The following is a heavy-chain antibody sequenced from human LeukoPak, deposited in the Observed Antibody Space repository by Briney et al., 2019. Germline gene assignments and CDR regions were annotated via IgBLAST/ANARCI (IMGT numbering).Heavy chain of an antibody. CDR1: GGTFSSYA. CDR2: IIPIFGTA. CDR3: ATLTPWSGDDGGDLDY. V-gene: IGHV1-69*05. Sequence: ASVKVSCKASGGTFSSYAISWVRQAPGQGLEWMGGIIPIFGTANYAQKFQSRVTITTDEATGTAYMELSSLRSEDTAVYYCATLTPWSGDDGGDLDYWGQGTLVTVSS. D-gene: IGHD3-3*01. J-gene: IGHJ4*02.